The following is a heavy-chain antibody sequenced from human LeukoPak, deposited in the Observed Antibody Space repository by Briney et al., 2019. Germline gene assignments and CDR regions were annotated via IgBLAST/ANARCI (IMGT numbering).Heavy chain of an antibody. V-gene: IGHV4-39*07. CDR1: GDSISSTSYY. Sequence: SETLSLTCTVSGDSISSTSYYWGWIRQPPGKGLEWIGNIYYSGSTYYNPSLKSRVTISVDTSKNQFSLKLSSVTAADTAVYYCAKEREYCSSGSCHYDLDVWGQGTTVTVSS. D-gene: IGHD2-15*01. J-gene: IGHJ6*02. CDR3: AKEREYCSSGSCHYDLDV. CDR2: IYYSGST.